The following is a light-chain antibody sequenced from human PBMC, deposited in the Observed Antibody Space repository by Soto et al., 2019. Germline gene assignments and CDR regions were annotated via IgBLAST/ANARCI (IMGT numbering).Light chain of an antibody. Sequence: QSVLTQPPSVSGAPGQRVTISCSGSRSNIGAGYDVHWYQQVPGKTPKVLIYGNNNRPSGVPERFSGSKSGTSASLAITGLQTEDEADYYCQSYDSSLSGSVFGGGTKLTVL. J-gene: IGLJ2*01. V-gene: IGLV1-40*01. CDR1: RSNIGAGYD. CDR2: GNN. CDR3: QSYDSSLSGSV.